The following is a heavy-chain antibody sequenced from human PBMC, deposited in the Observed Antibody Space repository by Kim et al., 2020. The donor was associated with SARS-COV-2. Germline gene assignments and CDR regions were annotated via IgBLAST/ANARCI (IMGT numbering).Heavy chain of an antibody. CDR3: ARDIAAEDYYYGMDV. D-gene: IGHD6-13*01. J-gene: IGHJ6*02. V-gene: IGHV1-2*02. Sequence: QKFRGRVTMTRDTSISTAYMELSRLRSDDTAVYYCARDIAAEDYYYGMDVWGQGTTVTVSS.